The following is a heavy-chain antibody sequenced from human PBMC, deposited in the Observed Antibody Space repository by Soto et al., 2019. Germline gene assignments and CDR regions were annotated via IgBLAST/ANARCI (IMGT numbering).Heavy chain of an antibody. Sequence: QVPLVQSGAEVKKPGASVKVSCKASGYTFTSYGISWVRQAPGQGLEWMGWISAYNGNTNYAQKLQGRVTMTTDTATSTAYMELRSLRSDDTAVYICASPNGGPPGEWFDPWGQGTLVTVSS. D-gene: IGHD3-16*01. CDR2: ISAYNGNT. V-gene: IGHV1-18*01. CDR3: ASPNGGPPGEWFDP. CDR1: GYTFTSYG. J-gene: IGHJ5*02.